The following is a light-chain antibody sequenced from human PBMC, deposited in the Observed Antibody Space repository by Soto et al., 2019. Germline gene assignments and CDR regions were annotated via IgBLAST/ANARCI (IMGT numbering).Light chain of an antibody. V-gene: IGKV4-1*01. CDR3: QQYYSTPLT. CDR1: QSVLYSSNNKNY. Sequence: DIVMTQSPDSLAVSLGERSTINCKSSQSVLYSSNNKNYLAWYQQKPGQPPKLLIYWASTRESGVPDRFSGSGSGTDFTLTISSLQAEDVAVYYCQQYYSTPLTFGGGTKGKIK. CDR2: WAS. J-gene: IGKJ4*01.